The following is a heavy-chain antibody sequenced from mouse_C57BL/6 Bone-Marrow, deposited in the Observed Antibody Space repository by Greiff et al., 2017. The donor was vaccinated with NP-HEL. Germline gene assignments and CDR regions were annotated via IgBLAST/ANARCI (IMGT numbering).Heavy chain of an antibody. J-gene: IGHJ3*01. Sequence: VQLQQSGAELVRPGASVKLSCTASGFNIKDYYMHWVKQRPEQGLEWIGMIDPEDGDTEYAPKFQGKATLIADTSSITAYLQLNSLTSEDTAVYYCTTLYYEYDGFAYWGQGTLVTVSA. V-gene: IGHV14-1*01. D-gene: IGHD2-4*01. CDR2: IDPEDGDT. CDR3: TTLYYEYDGFAY. CDR1: GFNIKDYY.